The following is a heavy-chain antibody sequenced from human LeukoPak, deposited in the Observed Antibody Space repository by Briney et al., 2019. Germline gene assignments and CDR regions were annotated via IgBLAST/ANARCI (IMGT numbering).Heavy chain of an antibody. D-gene: IGHD1-26*01. J-gene: IGHJ4*02. CDR1: GFTFSSHS. V-gene: IGHV3-21*01. CDR3: AKVQYSSSYNGIDY. Sequence: GGSLRLSCSASGFTFSSHSMNWVRQAPGKGLEWVSSISGSSYYIYYADSMKGRITISRDNAKNSLYLQMTSLTAEDTAVYYCAKVQYSSSYNGIDYWGQGTLVTVSS. CDR2: ISGSSYYI.